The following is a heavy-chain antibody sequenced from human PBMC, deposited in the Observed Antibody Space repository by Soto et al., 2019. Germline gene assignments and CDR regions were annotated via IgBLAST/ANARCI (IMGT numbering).Heavy chain of an antibody. D-gene: IGHD2-21*02. CDR3: ASELEPRYGDLHYFDY. CDR1: GGTFSSYA. J-gene: IGHJ4*01. CDR2: IIPIFGTA. Sequence: EASVKVSCKASGGTFSSYAISWVRQAPGQGLEWMGGIIPIFGTANYAQKFQGRVTITADESTSTAYMELSSLRSEDTAVYYCASELEPRYGDLHYFDYCGHGTLVTVSP. V-gene: IGHV1-69*13.